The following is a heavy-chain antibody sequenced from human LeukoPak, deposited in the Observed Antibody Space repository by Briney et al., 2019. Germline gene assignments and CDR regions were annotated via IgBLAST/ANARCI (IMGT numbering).Heavy chain of an antibody. CDR2: VSESGGST. CDR1: GITLSNYA. CDR3: AKRGIVIRGVLIIGFHKEAYYFDY. D-gene: IGHD3-10*01. J-gene: IGHJ4*02. Sequence: GGSLRLSCVVSGITLSNYAMSWVRQAPGKGLEWVSGVSESGGSTKYADSVKGRFTISRDNSLNTVYLQMNSLRAEDTAVYFCAKRGIVIRGVLIIGFHKEAYYFDYWGQGILVTVSS. V-gene: IGHV3-23*01.